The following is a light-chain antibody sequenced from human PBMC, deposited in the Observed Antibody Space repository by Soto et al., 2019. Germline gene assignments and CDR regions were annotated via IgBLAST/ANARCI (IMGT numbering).Light chain of an antibody. V-gene: IGLV2-23*01. CDR2: EAT. CDR1: SNDVGRYNL. CDR3: CAYAGSGXXV. Sequence: QSALTQPASVSGSPEQSITISCTGTSNDVGRYNLVSWYQQHPGKAPKVMIYEATKRPSGVSNRFSGSKSGNTASLTISGLQAEDEADYYCCAYAGSGXXVFGGGTXLTXL. J-gene: IGLJ3*02.